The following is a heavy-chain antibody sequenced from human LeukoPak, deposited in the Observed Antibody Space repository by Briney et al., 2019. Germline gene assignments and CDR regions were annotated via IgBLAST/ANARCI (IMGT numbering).Heavy chain of an antibody. CDR3: ARVPTRAYFGY. J-gene: IGHJ4*02. D-gene: IGHD4-11*01. CDR2: VNYSGFT. CDR1: GGTFSGYY. Sequence: PSETLSLTCAVYGGTFSGYYWSWIRQPPGKGLEWIGEVNYSGFTNYNPSLKSRVTISVDTSKNQFSLKVNSVTAADTAVYYCARVPTRAYFGYWGQGNLVTVSS. V-gene: IGHV4-34*01.